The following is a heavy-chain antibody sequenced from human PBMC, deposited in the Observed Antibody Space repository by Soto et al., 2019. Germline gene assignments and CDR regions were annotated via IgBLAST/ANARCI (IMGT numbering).Heavy chain of an antibody. Sequence: PGGSLRLSCAASGFTFSDYYMSWIRQAPGKGLEWASYISNNGNTIYYVDSVKGRFTISRDNAKNALYLHMNSLRAEDTAVYYCARELYWSNWFDPWGQGTLVTVSS. CDR3: ARELYWSNWFDP. CDR2: ISNNGNTI. CDR1: GFTFSDYY. V-gene: IGHV3-11*01. D-gene: IGHD2-15*01. J-gene: IGHJ5*02.